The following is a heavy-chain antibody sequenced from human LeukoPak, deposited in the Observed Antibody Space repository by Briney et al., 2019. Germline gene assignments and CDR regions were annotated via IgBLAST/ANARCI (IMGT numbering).Heavy chain of an antibody. CDR1: GFTFSSYA. J-gene: IGHJ4*02. D-gene: IGHD2-2*01. CDR2: ISGRGGST. Sequence: GGSLRLSCAASGFTFSSYAMSWVRQAPGKGLEWVSAISGRGGSTYYADSVKGRFTISRDNSKNTLYLQMNSLRAEDTAVYYCARRMGYCSSTSCYGNGGYFDYWGQGTLVTVSS. CDR3: ARRMGYCSSTSCYGNGGYFDY. V-gene: IGHV3-23*01.